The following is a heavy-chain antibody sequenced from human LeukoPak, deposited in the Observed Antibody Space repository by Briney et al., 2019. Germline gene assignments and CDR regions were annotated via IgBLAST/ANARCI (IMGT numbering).Heavy chain of an antibody. V-gene: IGHV3-66*01. D-gene: IGHD4-17*01. CDR1: GFTVSSNY. J-gene: IGHJ4*02. CDR3: ARVDYGDYGFDY. Sequence: GGSLRLSCAASGFTVSSNYMSWVRQAPGKGLEWVSVIYSGGSIYYTDSVKGRFTISRDNSKNTLYLQMNSLRAEDTAVYYCARVDYGDYGFDYWGQGTLVTVSS. CDR2: IYSGGSI.